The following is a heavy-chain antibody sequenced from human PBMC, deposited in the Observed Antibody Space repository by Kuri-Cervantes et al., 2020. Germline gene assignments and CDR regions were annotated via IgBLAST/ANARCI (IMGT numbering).Heavy chain of an antibody. CDR2: INHSGSA. V-gene: IGHV4-34*01. Sequence: SETLSLTCAVYGESLSVYYWSWIRQPPGKGLEWIGEINHSGSANYNPSLKSRVTISADTSKNQLSLKLSSVTAADTAVYHCARDSGSYCFDYWGQGTLVTVSS. J-gene: IGHJ4*02. D-gene: IGHD1-26*01. CDR1: GESLSVYY. CDR3: ARDSGSYCFDY.